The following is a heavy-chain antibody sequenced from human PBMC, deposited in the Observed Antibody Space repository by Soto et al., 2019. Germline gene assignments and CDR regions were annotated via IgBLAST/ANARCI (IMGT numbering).Heavy chain of an antibody. CDR1: GYGFTTYG. V-gene: IGHV1-18*01. J-gene: IGHJ4*02. CDR3: ARGSYGDY. Sequence: QVHLVQSGAEVKKPGASVKVSCKGSGYGFTTYGITWVRQAPGQGLEWMAWISAHNGNTNYAQKLQGRVTVTRDTSTSTAYMELRSLRSDDTVVYYCARGSYGDYWGQGALVTVSS. CDR2: ISAHNGNT. D-gene: IGHD3-10*01.